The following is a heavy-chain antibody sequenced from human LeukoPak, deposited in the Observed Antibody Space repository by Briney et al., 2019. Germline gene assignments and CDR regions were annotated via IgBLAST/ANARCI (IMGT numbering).Heavy chain of an antibody. CDR2: IIPIFGTA. J-gene: IGHJ6*03. CDR1: GGTFSSYA. Sequence: GASVKVSCKASGGTFSSYAISWVRQAPGQGLEWMGGIIPIFGTANYAQKFQGRVTITADKSTSTAYMELSSLRSEDTAVYYCARAVVDIVATITYYYYYMDVWGKGTTVTVSS. V-gene: IGHV1-69*06. D-gene: IGHD5-12*01. CDR3: ARAVVDIVATITYYYYYMDV.